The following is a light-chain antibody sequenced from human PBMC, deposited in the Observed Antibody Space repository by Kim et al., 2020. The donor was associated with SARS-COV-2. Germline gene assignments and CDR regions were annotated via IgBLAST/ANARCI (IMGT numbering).Light chain of an antibody. Sequence: QSALTQPPSVSGSPGQSVTISCTGTSSDIGAYNRVSWYQQPPGTAPKLMIYEVNSRPSGVPDRFSGSKSGNTASLTISGLQAEDETHYYCSSYTSSSTWVFGGGTQLTVL. J-gene: IGLJ3*02. CDR1: SSDIGAYNR. CDR2: EVN. CDR3: SSYTSSSTWV. V-gene: IGLV2-18*02.